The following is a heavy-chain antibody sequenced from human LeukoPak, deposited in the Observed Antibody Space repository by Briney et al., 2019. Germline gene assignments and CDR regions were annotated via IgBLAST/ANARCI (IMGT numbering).Heavy chain of an antibody. CDR1: GYTFTSYD. V-gene: IGHV1-8*03. D-gene: IGHD3-3*01. J-gene: IGHJ3*02. Sequence: ASVKVSCKASGYTFTSYDINWVRQATGQGLEWMGWMNPNSGNTGYAQKFQGRVTITRNTSISTAYMELSSLRSEDTAVYYCARAFPYYDFWSGYPAGAFDIWGQGTMVTVSS. CDR2: MNPNSGNT. CDR3: ARAFPYYDFWSGYPAGAFDI.